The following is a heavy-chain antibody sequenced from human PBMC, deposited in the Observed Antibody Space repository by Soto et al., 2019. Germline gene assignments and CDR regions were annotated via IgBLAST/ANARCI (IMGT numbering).Heavy chain of an antibody. V-gene: IGHV4-30-4*01. Sequence: SETLSLTCTVSSGSISSGDYYWSWIRQPPGKGLEWIGYIYYSGSTYYNPSLKSRVTISVDTSKNQFSLKLSSVTAADTAVYYCARDRGGSYYVSYWFDPWGQGTLVTVSS. CDR3: ARDRGGSYYVSYWFDP. CDR2: IYYSGST. D-gene: IGHD1-26*01. J-gene: IGHJ5*02. CDR1: SGSISSGDYY.